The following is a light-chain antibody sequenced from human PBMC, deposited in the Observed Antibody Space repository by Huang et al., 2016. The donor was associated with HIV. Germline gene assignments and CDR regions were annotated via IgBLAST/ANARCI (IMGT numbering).Light chain of an antibody. CDR2: GAS. CDR3: QRYDSAPRA. CDR1: QDICNF. Sequence: DIQMTQSPSSLSASPGVRVTRSCRANQDICNFLAWYQHKPGGVPRLLIYGASTVQSGVPSRFSGRGSGTDFTLTITSFQPDDVATYYCQRYDSAPRAFGQGTKVEI. V-gene: IGKV1-27*01. J-gene: IGKJ1*01.